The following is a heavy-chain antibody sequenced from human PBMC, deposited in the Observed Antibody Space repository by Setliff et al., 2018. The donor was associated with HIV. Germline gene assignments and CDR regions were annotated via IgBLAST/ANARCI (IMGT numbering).Heavy chain of an antibody. CDR2: IFSQTHGGAI. Sequence: GGSLRLSCAVSGFIVTDNWMAWARQAPGKGLEWVGHIFSQTHGGAISYVEPVKGRFTISRDESRNILYLEMNSLKTDDTAVYFCARGSQLWLRRALDFDFWGQGSLVTVSS. J-gene: IGHJ4*02. CDR1: GFIVTDNW. V-gene: IGHV3-15*05. D-gene: IGHD5-18*01. CDR3: ARGSQLWLRRALDFDF.